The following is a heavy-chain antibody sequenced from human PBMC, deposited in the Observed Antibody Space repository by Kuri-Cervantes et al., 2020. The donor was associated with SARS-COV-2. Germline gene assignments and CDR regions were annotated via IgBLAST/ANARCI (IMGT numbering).Heavy chain of an antibody. J-gene: IGHJ5*02. CDR2: IYYSGST. D-gene: IGHD4-17*01. V-gene: IGHV4-59*01. CDR1: GGPISSYY. CDR3: ARELGLTTVNWFDP. Sequence: SETLSLTCTVSGGPISSYYWSWIRQPPGKGLEWIGYIYYSGSTNYNPSLKSRVTISVDTSKNQFSLKLSSVTAADTAVYYCARELGLTTVNWFDPWGQGTLVTVSS.